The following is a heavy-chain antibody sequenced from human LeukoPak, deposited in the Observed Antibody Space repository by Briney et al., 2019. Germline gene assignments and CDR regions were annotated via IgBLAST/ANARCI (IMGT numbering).Heavy chain of an antibody. CDR2: INTNTGNP. V-gene: IGHV7-4-1*02. CDR1: GYTFTSYA. J-gene: IGHJ4*02. Sequence: ASVKVSCKASGYTFTSYAMNWVRQAPGQGLEWMGWINTNTGNPTYAQGFTGRFVFSLDTSVSTAYLQISSLKAEDTPVYYCARDVTRYDYVWGSYRFFDYWGQGTLVTVSS. CDR3: ARDVTRYDYVWGSYRFFDY. D-gene: IGHD3-16*02.